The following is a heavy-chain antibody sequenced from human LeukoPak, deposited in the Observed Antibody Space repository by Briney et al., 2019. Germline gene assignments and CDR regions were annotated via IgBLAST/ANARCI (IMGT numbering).Heavy chain of an antibody. CDR3: ARPYYDSSGYYRYYFDY. D-gene: IGHD3-22*01. V-gene: IGHV4-39*01. CDR2: IYYSGST. Sequence: PSETLSLTCTVSGGSISSSSYYWGWIRQPPGKGLEWIGSIYYSGSTYYNPSLKSRVTISVDTSKNQFSLKLSSVTAADTAVYYCARPYYDSSGYYRYYFDYWGQGTLVTVSS. CDR1: GGSISSSSYY. J-gene: IGHJ4*02.